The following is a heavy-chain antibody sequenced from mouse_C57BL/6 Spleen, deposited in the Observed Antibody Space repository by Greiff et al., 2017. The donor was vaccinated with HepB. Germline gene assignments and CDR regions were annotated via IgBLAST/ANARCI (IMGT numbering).Heavy chain of an antibody. CDR1: GYTFTSYW. CDR3: EIYYYVSSYEDYAMDY. V-gene: IGHV1-72*01. Sequence: VQLQQPGAELVKPGASVKLSCKASGYTFTSYWMHWVKQRPGRGLEWIGRIDPNSGGTKYNEKFKSKATLTVDKPSSTAYMQLSSLTSEDSAVYYCEIYYYVSSYEDYAMDYWGQGTSVTVSS. J-gene: IGHJ4*01. CDR2: IDPNSGGT. D-gene: IGHD1-1*01.